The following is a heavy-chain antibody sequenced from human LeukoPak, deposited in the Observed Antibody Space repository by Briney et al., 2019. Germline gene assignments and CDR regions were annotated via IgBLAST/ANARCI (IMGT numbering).Heavy chain of an antibody. CDR1: GGSFSGYY. Sequence: PSETLSLTCAVYGGSFSGYYWNWIRQPPGKGLEWIGSIYHSGSTYYNPSLKSRVTISVDTSKNQFSLKLSSVTAADTAVYYCARRKRVTTVGVNAFDIWGQGTMVTVSS. CDR3: ARRKRVTTVGVNAFDI. J-gene: IGHJ3*02. CDR2: IYHSGST. V-gene: IGHV4-34*01. D-gene: IGHD3-10*01.